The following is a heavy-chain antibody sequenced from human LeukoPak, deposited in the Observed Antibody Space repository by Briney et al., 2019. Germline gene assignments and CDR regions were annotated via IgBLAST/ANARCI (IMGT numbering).Heavy chain of an antibody. CDR2: ITWDGET. CDR3: ARGMFRKIYYHGMDV. CDR1: GFTFDDYS. D-gene: IGHD3-10*01. Sequence: GGSLRLSCAASGFTFDDYSMHWVRQGPGKGLEWVSLITWDGETYYADSVKGRVTIFGDNSKDSLYLQMNSLRTEDAALYYCARGMFRKIYYHGMDVWGQGTTVTVSS. V-gene: IGHV3-43*01. J-gene: IGHJ6*02.